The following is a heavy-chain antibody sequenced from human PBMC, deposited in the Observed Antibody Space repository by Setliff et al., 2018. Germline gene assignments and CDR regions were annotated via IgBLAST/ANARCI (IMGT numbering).Heavy chain of an antibody. J-gene: IGHJ6*03. Sequence: ASVKVSCKASAYIFTNHYIHWIRQAPGQGLEWMGWISPNSGNTMYAQKFQTRVPMTRDTSISTAYLDLTSLRSDDTAIYYCARDSTGSDLYEFQYMDVWGKGTPVTVSS. D-gene: IGHD1-26*01. CDR2: ISPNSGNT. CDR1: AYIFTNHY. CDR3: ARDSTGSDLYEFQYMDV. V-gene: IGHV1-2*02.